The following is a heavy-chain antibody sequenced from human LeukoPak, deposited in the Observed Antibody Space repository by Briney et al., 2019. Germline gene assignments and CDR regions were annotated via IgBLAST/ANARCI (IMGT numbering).Heavy chain of an antibody. CDR3: ARGIRFLEWSPAYYFDY. V-gene: IGHV1-18*01. CDR2: ISVYNGNT. D-gene: IGHD3-3*01. CDR1: GYTFTSYD. J-gene: IGHJ4*02. Sequence: ASVKVSCKASGYTFTSYDINWVRQATGQGLEWMGWISVYNGNTNYAQKLQGRVTITADKSTSTAYMELSSLRSEDTAVYYCARGIRFLEWSPAYYFDYWGQGTLVTVSS.